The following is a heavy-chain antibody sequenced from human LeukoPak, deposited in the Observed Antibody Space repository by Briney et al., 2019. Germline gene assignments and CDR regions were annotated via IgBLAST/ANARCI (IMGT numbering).Heavy chain of an antibody. J-gene: IGHJ4*02. CDR1: GGTFSSYA. V-gene: IGHV1-69*13. Sequence: SVKVSCKASGGTFSSYAISWVRQAPGQGLEWMGGIIPIFGTANYAQKFQGRVTITADESTSTAYMELSSLRSEDTAVYYCARVHNHYYDSSGYYFPHFDYWGQGTLVTVSS. CDR2: IIPIFGTA. D-gene: IGHD3-22*01. CDR3: ARVHNHYYDSSGYYFPHFDY.